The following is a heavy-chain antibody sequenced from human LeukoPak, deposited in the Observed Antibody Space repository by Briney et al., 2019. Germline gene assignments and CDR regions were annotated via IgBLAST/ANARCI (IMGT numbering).Heavy chain of an antibody. CDR1: GFPFSSYA. CDR2: FSGSGGST. CDR3: ARTYYDILTGPYYFDY. D-gene: IGHD3-9*01. V-gene: IGHV3-23*01. J-gene: IGHJ4*02. Sequence: GGSLRLSCAASGFPFSSYAMSWVRQAPGKGLEWVAAFSGSGGSTYYADSVKGRFTISRDNSKNTLYLQMNSLRAEDTAVCYCARTYYDILTGPYYFDYWGPGTLVTVSS.